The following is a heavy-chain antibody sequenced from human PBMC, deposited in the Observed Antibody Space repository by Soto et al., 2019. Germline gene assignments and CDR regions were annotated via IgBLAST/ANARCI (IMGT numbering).Heavy chain of an antibody. Sequence: AASVKVSCKASGYTFTSYGISWVRQAPGQGLEWMGWISAYNGNTNYAQKLQGRVTMTTDTSTSTAYMELRSLRSDDTAVYYCARGGGLYYYDSSGYYYLWGQGTLVTVSS. V-gene: IGHV1-18*01. CDR2: ISAYNGNT. D-gene: IGHD3-22*01. J-gene: IGHJ4*02. CDR3: ARGGGLYYYDSSGYYYL. CDR1: GYTFTSYG.